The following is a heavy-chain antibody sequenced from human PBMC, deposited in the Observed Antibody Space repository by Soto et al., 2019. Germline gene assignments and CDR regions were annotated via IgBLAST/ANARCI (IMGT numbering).Heavy chain of an antibody. CDR3: ARGPLVVLNYFES. Sequence: QVQLVESGTEVKKPGSSVKVSCKASGGTFRNYPINWVRQARGQGLEWMGSIFPLTDIPDYAQNFQARLTISADKSTSTAYMELSSLTSDDTAMYFCARGPLVVLNYFESWGQGTLVTVSS. V-gene: IGHV1-69*02. CDR2: IFPLTDIP. J-gene: IGHJ4*02. CDR1: GGTFRNYP.